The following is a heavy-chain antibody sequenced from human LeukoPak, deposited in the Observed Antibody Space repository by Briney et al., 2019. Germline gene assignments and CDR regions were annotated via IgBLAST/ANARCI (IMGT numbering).Heavy chain of an antibody. CDR2: IRYDGSNK. CDR1: GFTFSSYG. CDR3: AKGTLREEYVWGSYRSPPALGY. Sequence: GGSLRLSCAASGFTFSSYGMHWVRQAPGKGLEWVAFIRYDGSNKYYADSVKGRFTISRDNSKNTLYLQMNSLRAEDTAVYYCAKGTLREEYVWGSYRSPPALGYWGQGTLVTVSS. D-gene: IGHD3-16*02. J-gene: IGHJ4*02. V-gene: IGHV3-30*02.